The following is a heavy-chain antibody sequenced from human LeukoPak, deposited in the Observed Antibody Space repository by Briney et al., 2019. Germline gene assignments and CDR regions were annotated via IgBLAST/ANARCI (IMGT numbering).Heavy chain of an antibody. J-gene: IGHJ4*02. CDR2: IWSDASNQ. D-gene: IGHD3-10*01. V-gene: IGHV3-33*06. CDR3: AKAATFYYGSDL. CDR1: GFSFSTYA. Sequence: GGSLRLSCAASGFSFSTYAMHWVRQAPGKGLDWVAMIWSDASNQYYADSVKGRFTISRDDSKNTLYLQMNRLRAEDTALYYCAKAATFYYGSDLWGQGILVAVSS.